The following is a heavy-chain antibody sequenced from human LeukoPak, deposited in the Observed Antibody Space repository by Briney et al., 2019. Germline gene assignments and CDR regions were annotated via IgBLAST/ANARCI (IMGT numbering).Heavy chain of an antibody. D-gene: IGHD2-15*01. Sequence: SETLSLTCTVSGGSISSYYWSWIRQPAGKGLEWIGRIYTSGSTNYNPSLKSRVTMSVDTSKNQFSLKLSSVTAADTAVYYCARGDIVVVVAATSNWFDPWGQGTLVTVSS. CDR2: IYTSGST. V-gene: IGHV4-4*07. CDR3: ARGDIVVVVAATSNWFDP. J-gene: IGHJ5*02. CDR1: GGSISSYY.